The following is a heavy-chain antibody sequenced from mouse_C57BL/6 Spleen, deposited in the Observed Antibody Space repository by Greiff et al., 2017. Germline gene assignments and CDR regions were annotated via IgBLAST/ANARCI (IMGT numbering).Heavy chain of an antibody. CDR1: GYTFTSYW. CDR3: AREEYYRPTGGYVDV. J-gene: IGHJ1*03. CDR2: IHPNSGST. D-gene: IGHD2-14*01. Sequence: QVQLQPPGAELVQPGASVKLSCKASGYTFTSYWMPWVKQRPGQGLEWIGMIHPNSGSTNYNAQFKSTATLTVDTSSRPSYMQLSSLTSEDSAVYYCAREEYYRPTGGYVDVWGTGTTVTVPS. V-gene: IGHV1-64*01.